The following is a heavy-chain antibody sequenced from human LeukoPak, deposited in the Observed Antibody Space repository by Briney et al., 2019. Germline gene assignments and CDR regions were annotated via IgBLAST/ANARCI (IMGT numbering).Heavy chain of an antibody. CDR1: GFTFSSYW. V-gene: IGHV3-48*04. Sequence: GGSLRLSCAASGFTFSSYWMHWVRQVPEKGLEWVSYISGSGYPIYYADSVKGRFTISRDNAKNSLYLQMNSLRAEDTAIYYCARVRGLEWLLKHLDSWGQGTLVTVSS. J-gene: IGHJ4*02. CDR2: ISGSGYPI. CDR3: ARVRGLEWLLKHLDS. D-gene: IGHD3-3*01.